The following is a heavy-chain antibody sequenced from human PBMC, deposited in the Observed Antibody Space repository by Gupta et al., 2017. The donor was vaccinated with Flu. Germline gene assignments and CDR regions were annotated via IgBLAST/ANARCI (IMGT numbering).Heavy chain of an antibody. Sequence: QLQLQESGPGLVKPSETLSLTCTVSGGSISSDNHFWGWIRQPPGMNLEWIGNIYYTGATYYNPSLKSRVTKSIDTSKNQFSLRLTSVTAADTAIYFCARVTTGGASTWFDAWGPGTLVTVSS. CDR3: ARVTTGGASTWFDA. J-gene: IGHJ5*02. CDR2: IYYTGAT. V-gene: IGHV4-39*01. D-gene: IGHD4-17*01. CDR1: GGSISSDNHF.